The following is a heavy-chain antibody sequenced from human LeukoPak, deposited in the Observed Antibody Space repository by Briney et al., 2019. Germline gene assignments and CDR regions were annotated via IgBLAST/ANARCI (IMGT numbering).Heavy chain of an antibody. CDR2: VNPNSGGT. J-gene: IGHJ5*02. CDR1: GGTFSSYA. CDR3: ARDRCSTSCFGWFDP. D-gene: IGHD2-2*01. Sequence: GSSVKVSCKASGGTFSSYAISWVRQAPGQGLEWMGWVNPNSGGTNYAQKFQGRVTMTRDTSISTAYMELSRLRSDDTAVYYCARDRCSTSCFGWFDPWGQGTLVTVSS. V-gene: IGHV1-2*02.